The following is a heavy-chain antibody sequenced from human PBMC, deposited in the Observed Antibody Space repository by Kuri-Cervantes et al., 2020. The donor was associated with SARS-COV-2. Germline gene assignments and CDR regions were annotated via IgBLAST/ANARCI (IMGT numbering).Heavy chain of an antibody. J-gene: IGHJ5*02. CDR2: INHSGST. V-gene: IGHV4-39*07. Sequence: SETLSLTCTVSGGSISSGSYYWSWIRQPPGKGLEWIGEINHSGSTNYNPSLKSRVTISVDTSKNQFSLKLRSVTAADTAVYYCARDNYGGGWFDPWGQGTLVTVSS. CDR3: ARDNYGGGWFDP. D-gene: IGHD4-17*01. CDR1: GGSISSGSYY.